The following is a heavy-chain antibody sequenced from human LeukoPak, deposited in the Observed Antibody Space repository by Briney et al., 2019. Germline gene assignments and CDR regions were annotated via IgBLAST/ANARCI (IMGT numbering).Heavy chain of an antibody. CDR3: ARVPGIQDAFDI. Sequence: SETLSLTCTVSGGSINPYYWSWIRQPPGKGLEWIGYIYYSGSTNYNPSLKSRVTISVDTSKNQFSLKLSSVTAADTAVYYCARVPGIQDAFDIWGQGTMVTVSS. V-gene: IGHV4-59*01. D-gene: IGHD5-18*01. J-gene: IGHJ3*02. CDR1: GGSINPYY. CDR2: IYYSGST.